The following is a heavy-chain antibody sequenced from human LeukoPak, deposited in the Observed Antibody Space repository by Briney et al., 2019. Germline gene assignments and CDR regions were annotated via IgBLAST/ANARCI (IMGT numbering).Heavy chain of an antibody. V-gene: IGHV1-46*01. CDR1: GYTFTSYG. J-gene: IGHJ4*02. CDR2: INPSGGST. Sequence: GASVKVSCKASGYTFTSYGISWVRQAPGQGLEWMGIINPSGGSTSYAQKFQGRVTMTRDTSTSTVYMELSSLRSEDTAVYYCARNLVLTGYYDLSIGYWGQGTLVTVSS. CDR3: ARNLVLTGYYDLSIGY. D-gene: IGHD3-9*01.